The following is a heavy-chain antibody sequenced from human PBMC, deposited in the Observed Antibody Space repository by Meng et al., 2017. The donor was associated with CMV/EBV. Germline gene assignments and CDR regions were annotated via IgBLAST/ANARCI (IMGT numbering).Heavy chain of an antibody. V-gene: IGHV1-69*10. Sequence: ASGGTFTSYAISWVRQAPGQGLEWMGGIIPILGIANYAQKFQGRVTITADKSTSTAYMELSSLRSEDTAVYYCATYRPRVTVYRFDPWGQGTLVTVSS. CDR2: IIPILGIA. J-gene: IGHJ5*02. CDR1: GGTFTSYA. CDR3: ATYRPRVTVYRFDP. D-gene: IGHD2-8*01.